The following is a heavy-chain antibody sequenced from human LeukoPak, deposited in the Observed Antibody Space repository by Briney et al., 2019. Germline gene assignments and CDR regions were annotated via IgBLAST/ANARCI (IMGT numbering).Heavy chain of an antibody. V-gene: IGHV1-2*02. CDR3: ARVGVRGVIVYYFDY. J-gene: IGHJ4*02. D-gene: IGHD3-10*01. CDR2: INPNSGGT. CDR1: GYTFTSYG. Sequence: ASVKVSCKASGYTFTSYGISWVRQAPGQGLEWMGWINPNSGGTNYAQKFQGRVTMTRDTSISTAYMEPSSLRSEDTAVYYCARVGVRGVIVYYFDYWGQGTLVTVSS.